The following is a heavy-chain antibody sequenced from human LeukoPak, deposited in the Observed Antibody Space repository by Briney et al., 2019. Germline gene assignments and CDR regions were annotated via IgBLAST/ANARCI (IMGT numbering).Heavy chain of an antibody. CDR3: ARIESGGTYFYYYYMDV. CDR1: GEPGSSHY. CDR2: ISLTGTT. V-gene: IGHV4-59*02. Sequence: SETLSLTCAVSGEPGSSHYWTWIRQTPGKGLEWIGDISLTGTTNYNPSLKSRVTISVDPFKSQFSLILSSVTAADTAVYYCARIESGGTYFYYYYMDVWGKGTAVTVSS. D-gene: IGHD1-26*01. J-gene: IGHJ6*03.